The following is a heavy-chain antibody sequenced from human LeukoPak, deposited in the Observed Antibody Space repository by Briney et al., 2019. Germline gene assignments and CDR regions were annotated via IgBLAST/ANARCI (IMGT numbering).Heavy chain of an antibody. J-gene: IGHJ4*02. CDR1: GFTFSTYS. CDR3: ARDLFGSGSFYGF. D-gene: IGHD3-10*01. Sequence: GGSLRLPCAASGFTFSTYSMNWVRQAPGKGLEWVSTITSSSAYIYYADSVKGRFTISRDNAKNSLYLQMNSLRAEDTAVYYCARDLFGSGSFYGFWGQGTLVTVSS. CDR2: ITSSSAYI. V-gene: IGHV3-21*06.